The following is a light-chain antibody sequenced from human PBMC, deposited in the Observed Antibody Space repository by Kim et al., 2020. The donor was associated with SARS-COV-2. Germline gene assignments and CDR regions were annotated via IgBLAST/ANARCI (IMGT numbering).Light chain of an antibody. V-gene: IGLV1-44*01. J-gene: IGLJ3*02. CDR1: SSNIGSNT. Sequence: GQRGTSSCSGSSSNIGSNTVSWYQQLPGTAPKLLIYSNNQRPSGVPDRFSGSKSGTSASLAISGLQSEDEADYYCAAWDDSLNGWVFGGGTQLTVL. CDR2: SNN. CDR3: AAWDDSLNGWV.